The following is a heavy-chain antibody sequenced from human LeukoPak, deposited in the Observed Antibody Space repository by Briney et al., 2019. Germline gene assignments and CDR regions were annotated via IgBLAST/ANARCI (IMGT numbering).Heavy chain of an antibody. D-gene: IGHD2-15*01. CDR3: ARPRGTVDSFDY. V-gene: IGHV1-2*02. CDR2: INPNSGGT. CDR1: GYTFTGYY. J-gene: IGHJ4*02. Sequence: ASVKVSCKASGYTFTGYYMHWVRQAPGQGLEWMGWINPNSGGTNYAQKFQGRVTMTRDTSISTAYMELSRLRSDDAAVYYCARPRGTVDSFDYWGQGNLVTVSS.